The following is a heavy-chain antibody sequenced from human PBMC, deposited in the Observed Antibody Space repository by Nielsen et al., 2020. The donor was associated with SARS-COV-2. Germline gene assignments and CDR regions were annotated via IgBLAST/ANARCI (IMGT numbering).Heavy chain of an antibody. CDR2: ISSSSSYI. J-gene: IGHJ3*02. Sequence: GESLKISCAASGFTFSSYSMNWVRQAPGKGLEWVSSISSSSSYIYYADSVKGRFTISRDNAKNSLYLQMDALRVEDTAVYYCAKDPYDSNYGAFDIWGQWTLVTVSS. V-gene: IGHV3-21*04. CDR3: AKDPYDSNYGAFDI. D-gene: IGHD3-22*01. CDR1: GFTFSSYS.